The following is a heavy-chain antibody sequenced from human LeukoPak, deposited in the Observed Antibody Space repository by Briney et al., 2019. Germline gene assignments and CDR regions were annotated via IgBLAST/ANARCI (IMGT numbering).Heavy chain of an antibody. V-gene: IGHV3-21*06. CDR1: GFTFFTYS. CDR3: AELGITMIGGV. Sequence: GESLRLSCAASGFTFFTYSMNWVRQAPGKGLEWVSSISGDSRYIYYADSMRGRFTISRDNAKNSVFLQMNSLRVEDTAIYYCAELGITMIGGVWGKGTTVTISS. CDR2: ISGDSRYI. D-gene: IGHD3-10*02. J-gene: IGHJ6*04.